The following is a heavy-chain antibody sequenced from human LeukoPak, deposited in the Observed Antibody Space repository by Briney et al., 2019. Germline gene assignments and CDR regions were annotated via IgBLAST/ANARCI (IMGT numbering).Heavy chain of an antibody. CDR3: AKAYSSSGGSFDY. J-gene: IGHJ4*02. CDR1: GFTFDDYA. Sequence: GGSLRLSCVASGFTFDDYAIHWVRQAPGKGLQWVSGISWNSGSIGYADSVKGRFTISRDNAKNSLYLQMNSLRAEDTAFYYCAKAYSSSGGSFDYWGQGTLATVSS. V-gene: IGHV3-9*01. D-gene: IGHD2-2*01. CDR2: ISWNSGSI.